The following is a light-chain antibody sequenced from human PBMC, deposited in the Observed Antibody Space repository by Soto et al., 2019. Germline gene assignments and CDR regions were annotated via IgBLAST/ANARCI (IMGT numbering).Light chain of an antibody. J-gene: IGKJ2*01. CDR1: QSLLHSDGKTY. Sequence: DIVMTQTPLSLSVTPRQPASISCRSSQSLLHSDGKTYLFWLLQKPGQPPQLLMYEVSNRFSGVPDRFSGSGSGTEFTLKISRVEAEDVGVYYCMQSLQLPPYTFGQGTKLEIK. CDR3: MQSLQLPPYT. V-gene: IGKV2D-29*01. CDR2: EVS.